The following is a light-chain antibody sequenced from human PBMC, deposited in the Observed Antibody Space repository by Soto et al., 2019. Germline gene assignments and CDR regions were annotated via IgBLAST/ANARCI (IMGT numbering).Light chain of an antibody. J-gene: IGLJ1*01. V-gene: IGLV2-23*02. CDR1: SSDVGNYNL. Sequence: QSVLTQPASVSGSPGQSITISCTGTSSDVGNYNLVSWYQQHPGKAPKLMIYDVSKRPSGVSNRFSGSKSGNTASLTISGLQADDEADFYCCSYAGDSYVFGTGTKV. CDR3: CSYAGDSYV. CDR2: DVS.